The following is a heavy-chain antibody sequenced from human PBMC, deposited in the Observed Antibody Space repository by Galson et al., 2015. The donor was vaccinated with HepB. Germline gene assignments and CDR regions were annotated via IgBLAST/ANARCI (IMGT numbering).Heavy chain of an antibody. CDR1: GFTFSSYG. CDR2: IWNDGSIK. Sequence: LRLSCAASGFTFSSYGMHWVRQAPGKGLEWVAIIWNDGSIKYYADSVKGRFTISRDDSRNTLYLQMNSLRAEDTAVYYCARSLGGGSDHPGWFDPWGQGTLVTVSS. CDR3: ARSLGGGSDHPGWFDP. J-gene: IGHJ5*02. V-gene: IGHV3-33*01. D-gene: IGHD6-25*01.